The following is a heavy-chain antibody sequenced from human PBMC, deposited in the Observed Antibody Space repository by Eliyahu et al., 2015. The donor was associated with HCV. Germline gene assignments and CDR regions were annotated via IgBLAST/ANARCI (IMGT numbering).Heavy chain of an antibody. Sequence: EVQLLESGGGLVQPGGSLRLSCAASGFTFRSXXXXWVRQAPGKGLGWVSAISGSGGSTYYADSVKGRFTISRDNSKNTLYLQMNSLRAEDTAVYYCAKIFRDTAMVEDYYYYGMDVWGQGTTVTVSS. CDR1: GFTFRSXX. CDR3: AKIFRDTAMVEDYYYYGMDV. V-gene: IGHV3-23*01. J-gene: IGHJ6*02. D-gene: IGHD5-18*01. CDR2: ISGSGGST.